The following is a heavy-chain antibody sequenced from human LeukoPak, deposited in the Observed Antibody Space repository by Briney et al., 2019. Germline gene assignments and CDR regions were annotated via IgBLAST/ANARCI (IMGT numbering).Heavy chain of an antibody. CDR1: GFTFSDYY. J-gene: IGHJ4*02. D-gene: IGHD6-19*01. Sequence: GGSLRLSCAASGFTFSDYYMSWIRQAPGKGLEWVSYISSSGSTIYYADSVKGRFTISRDNAKNSLYLQMNSLRAEDTAVYYCASPANWYRSGPPRLLWGQGTLVTGSS. CDR3: ASPANWYRSGPPRLL. V-gene: IGHV3-11*01. CDR2: ISSSGSTI.